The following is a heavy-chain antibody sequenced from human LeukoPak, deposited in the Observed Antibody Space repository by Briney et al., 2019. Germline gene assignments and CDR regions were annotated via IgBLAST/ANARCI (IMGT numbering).Heavy chain of an antibody. CDR3: ARMSSTLPIVVVPAAVLLGDY. V-gene: IGHV3-30*04. D-gene: IGHD2-2*01. CDR2: ISYDGSNK. Sequence: GGSLRLSCAASGFTFSSYAMHWARQAPGKGLEWVAVISYDGSNKYYADSVKGRFTISRDNSKNTLYLQMNSLRAEDTAVYYCARMSSTLPIVVVPAAVLLGDYWGQGTLVTVSS. CDR1: GFTFSSYA. J-gene: IGHJ4*02.